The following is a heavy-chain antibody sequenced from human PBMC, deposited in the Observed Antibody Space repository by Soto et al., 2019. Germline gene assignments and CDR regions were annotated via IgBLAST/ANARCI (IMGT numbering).Heavy chain of an antibody. CDR1: GFTFSSYA. Sequence: PWGSLRLSCAAFGFTFSSYAMSWVRQAPGKGLEWVSAISGSGGSTYYADSVKGRFTISRDNSKNTLYLQMNSLRAEDTAVYYCAKDFTPVVVTYFDYWGQGTLVTVSS. J-gene: IGHJ4*02. D-gene: IGHD3-22*01. CDR2: ISGSGGST. CDR3: AKDFTPVVVTYFDY. V-gene: IGHV3-23*01.